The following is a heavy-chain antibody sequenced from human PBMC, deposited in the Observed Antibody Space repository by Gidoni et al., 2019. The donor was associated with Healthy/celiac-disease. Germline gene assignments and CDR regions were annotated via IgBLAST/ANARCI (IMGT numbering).Heavy chain of an antibody. CDR2: ISGSGGST. CDR1: GFTFSSYA. V-gene: IGHV3-23*01. CDR3: AKHRTTIAARPSWFDP. J-gene: IGHJ5*02. D-gene: IGHD6-6*01. Sequence: EVQLLESGGGLVQPGGSLILSCAASGFTFSSYAMSWVRQAPGKGLEWVSAISGSGGSTYYADSVKGRFTISRDNSKNTLYLQMNSLRAEDTAVYYCAKHRTTIAARPSWFDPWGQGTLVTVSS.